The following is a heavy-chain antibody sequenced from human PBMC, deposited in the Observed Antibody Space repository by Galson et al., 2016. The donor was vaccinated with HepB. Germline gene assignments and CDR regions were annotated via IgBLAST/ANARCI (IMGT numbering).Heavy chain of an antibody. CDR2: IYNNGRT. CDR1: GVSLSGYY. Sequence: TLSLTCTVSGVSLSGYYWSWIRQSPGKGLEWIGYIYNNGRTNYNPSLKSRVSISEDTSKNQFSLHLNSMTTADTAVYYCARHRIPDAVTASCDFDYWGQGTLVTVSS. D-gene: IGHD2-21*02. V-gene: IGHV4-59*08. CDR3: ARHRIPDAVTASCDFDY. J-gene: IGHJ4*02.